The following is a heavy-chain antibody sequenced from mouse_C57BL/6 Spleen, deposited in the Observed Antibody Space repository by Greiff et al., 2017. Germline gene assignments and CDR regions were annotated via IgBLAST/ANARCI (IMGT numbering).Heavy chain of an antibody. CDR3: ARSGPDGYPWYFDV. CDR1: GYTFTSYG. V-gene: IGHV1-81*01. CDR2: IYPRSGNT. Sequence: VQGVESGAELARPGASVKLSCKASGYTFTSYGISWVKQRTGQGLEWIGEIYPRSGNTYYNEKFKGKATLTADKSSSTAYMELRSLTSEDSAVYFCARSGPDGYPWYFDVWGTGTTVTVSS. D-gene: IGHD2-3*01. J-gene: IGHJ1*03.